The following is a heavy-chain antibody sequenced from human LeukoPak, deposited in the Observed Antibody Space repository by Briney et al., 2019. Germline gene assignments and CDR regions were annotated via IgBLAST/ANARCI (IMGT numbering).Heavy chain of an antibody. CDR1: GFTFSSYS. D-gene: IGHD1-20*01. Sequence: GGSLRLSCAASGFTFSSYSMKWVRQAPGKGLEWVSYISSSSSTIYYADSVKGRFTISRDNAKNSLYLQMNSLRAEDTAVYYCARAFNYYFDFWGQGTLVTVSS. CDR2: ISSSSSTI. CDR3: ARAFNYYFDF. V-gene: IGHV3-48*01. J-gene: IGHJ4*02.